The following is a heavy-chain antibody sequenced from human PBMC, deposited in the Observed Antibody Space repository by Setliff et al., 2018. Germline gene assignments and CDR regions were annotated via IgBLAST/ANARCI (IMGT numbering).Heavy chain of an antibody. D-gene: IGHD6-6*01. V-gene: IGHV4-39*07. Sequence: ETLSLTCTVSGGSISSRSYYWGWNRQPPGKGLEWIGSIYYSGSTYYKPSLKSRVTISVDTSKNQFSLKLSSVTAADTAVYYCARETIAARGDFDYWGQGTLVTVSS. CDR1: GGSISSRSYY. CDR3: ARETIAARGDFDY. J-gene: IGHJ4*02. CDR2: IYYSGST.